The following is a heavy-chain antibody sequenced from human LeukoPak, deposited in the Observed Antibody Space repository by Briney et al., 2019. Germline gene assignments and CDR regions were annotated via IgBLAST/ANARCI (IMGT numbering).Heavy chain of an antibody. CDR1: GGSASSGSSY. CDR2: IYYIGST. V-gene: IGHV4-61*01. D-gene: IGHD3-10*01. Sequence: PSETLSLTSTVSGGSASSGSSYWSWIRQPPGKGLEWMGFIYYIGSTNYNPSLKSRVTISVDTSKNQFSLKLSSVTAADTAVYYCARGTNRGSGSYYYYGMDVWGKGTTVTVSS. J-gene: IGHJ6*04. CDR3: ARGTNRGSGSYYYYGMDV.